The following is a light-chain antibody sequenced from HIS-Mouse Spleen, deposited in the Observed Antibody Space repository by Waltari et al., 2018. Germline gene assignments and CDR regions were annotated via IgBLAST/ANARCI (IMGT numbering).Light chain of an antibody. V-gene: IGLV1-40*01. CDR3: HSYDSSLSGSV. CDR2: GDN. CDR1: SSNIGAGYD. Sequence: QSVLTQPPSVSGAPGQRVTISCTGSSSNIGAGYDVHWYQQLPGTAPKRLIYGDNNRPSGVPVRFSGSKSGTSASLAITGLQAEDEADYYCHSYDSSLSGSVFGGGTKLTVL. J-gene: IGLJ2*01.